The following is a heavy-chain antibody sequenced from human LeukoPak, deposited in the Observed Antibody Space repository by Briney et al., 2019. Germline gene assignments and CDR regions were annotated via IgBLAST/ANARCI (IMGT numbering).Heavy chain of an antibody. V-gene: IGHV7-4-1*02. CDR1: GYTFTNYA. J-gene: IGHJ6*02. CDR2: INTNTGNP. D-gene: IGHD2-2*01. CDR3: ARDFGLVEVRAATYGMDV. Sequence: SSVKVSCKASGYTFTNYAMNWVRRAPGQGLEWMGWINTNTGNPTYAQGFTGRFVFPLDTSVSTAYLQISSLKAEDTAVYYCARDFGLVEVRAATYGMDVWGQGTTVTVSS.